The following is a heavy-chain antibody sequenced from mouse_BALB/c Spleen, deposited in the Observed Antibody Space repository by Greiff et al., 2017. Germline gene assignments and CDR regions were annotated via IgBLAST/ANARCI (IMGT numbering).Heavy chain of an antibody. CDR3: ARDDGSSGFDY. J-gene: IGHJ2*01. D-gene: IGHD1-1*01. CDR2: IRNKANGYTT. V-gene: IGHV7-3*02. CDR1: GFTFTDYY. Sequence: EVMLVESGGGLVQPGGSLRLSCATSGFTFTDYYMSWVRQPPGKALEWLGFIRNKANGYTTEYSASVKGRFTISRDNSQSILYLQMNTLRAEDSATYYCARDDGSSGFDYWGQGTTLTVSS.